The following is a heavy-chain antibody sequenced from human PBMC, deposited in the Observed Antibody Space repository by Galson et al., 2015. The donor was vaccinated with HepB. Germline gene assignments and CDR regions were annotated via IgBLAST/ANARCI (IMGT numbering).Heavy chain of an antibody. Sequence: SLRLSCAASGFTFSSYGMHWVRQAPGKGLEWVAVIWYDGSNKYYADSVKGRFTISRDNSKNALYLQMNSLRAEDTAVYYCARESGDDYIWGSSDYWGQGTLVTVSS. V-gene: IGHV3-33*01. D-gene: IGHD3-16*01. J-gene: IGHJ4*02. CDR2: IWYDGSNK. CDR1: GFTFSSYG. CDR3: ARESGDDYIWGSSDY.